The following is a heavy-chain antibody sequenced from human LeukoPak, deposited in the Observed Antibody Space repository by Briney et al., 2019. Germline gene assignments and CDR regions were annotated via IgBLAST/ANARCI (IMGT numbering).Heavy chain of an antibody. CDR2: IYPGDSDT. V-gene: IGHV5-51*01. CDR3: ARQVADTAMTYYYYYYMDV. J-gene: IGHJ6*03. Sequence: GESLKISCKGSGHSFTSYWIGWVRQMPGKGLEWMGIIYPGDSDTRYSPSFQGQVTISADKSISTAYLQWSSLKASDTAMYYCARQVADTAMTYYYYYYMDVWGKGTTVTVSS. CDR1: GHSFTSYW. D-gene: IGHD5-18*01.